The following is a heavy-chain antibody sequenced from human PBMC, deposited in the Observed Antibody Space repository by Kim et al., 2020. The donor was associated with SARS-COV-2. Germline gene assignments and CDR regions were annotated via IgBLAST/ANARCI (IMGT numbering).Heavy chain of an antibody. Sequence: SRVTISVDTSKNQFSLKLSSVTAADTAVYYCARYCSSTSCYTDLRYFDLWGRGTLVTVSS. D-gene: IGHD2-2*02. CDR3: ARYCSSTSCYTDLRYFDL. V-gene: IGHV4-31*02. J-gene: IGHJ2*01.